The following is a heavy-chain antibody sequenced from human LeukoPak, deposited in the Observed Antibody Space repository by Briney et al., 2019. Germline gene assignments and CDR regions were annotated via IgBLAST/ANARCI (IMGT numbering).Heavy chain of an antibody. D-gene: IGHD3-22*01. CDR3: ARDTRDSSGYSDSFDI. J-gene: IGHJ3*02. CDR2: INPNSGGT. V-gene: IGHV1-2*02. CDR1: GYTFTGYY. Sequence: ASVKVSCKASGYTFTGYYMHWVRQAPGQGLEWMGLINPNSGGTNYAQKVRGRVTMTRDTAISTAYMELSMLRSDDTAVYYCARDTRDSSGYSDSFDIWGQGTMVTVSS.